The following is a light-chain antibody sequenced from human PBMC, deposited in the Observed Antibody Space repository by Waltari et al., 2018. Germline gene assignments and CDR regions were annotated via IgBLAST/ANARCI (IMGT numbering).Light chain of an antibody. CDR3: QVWDSSTAV. V-gene: IGLV3-9*01. CDR2: RDS. Sequence: SYELTQPLSVSVALGQTARITCGGHNLGSKNVHWYQQKPGQAPVLVIYRDSNRPSGIPERFSGSNSGNTATLTISRAQAGDEADYYCQVWDSSTAVFGTGTKVTVL. CDR1: NLGSKN. J-gene: IGLJ1*01.